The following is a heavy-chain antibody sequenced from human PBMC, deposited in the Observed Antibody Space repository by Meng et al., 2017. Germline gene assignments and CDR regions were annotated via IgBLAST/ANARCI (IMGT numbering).Heavy chain of an antibody. V-gene: IGHV1-2*06. J-gene: IGHJ4*02. Sequence: QVRLVQSGAEVKKPGAAVKVSCKASGYHFTGYYMHWVRQAPGQGLEWMGRINPNGGGTNYAQKFQGRVTMTRDTSISTAYMELSRLISDDTAVYYCARDSATRDFWGQGTLVTVSS. CDR3: ARDSATRDF. CDR1: GYHFTGYY. CDR2: INPNGGGT. D-gene: IGHD5-12*01.